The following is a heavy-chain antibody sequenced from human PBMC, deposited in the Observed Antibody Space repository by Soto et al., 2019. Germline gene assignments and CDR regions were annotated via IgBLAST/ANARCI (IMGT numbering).Heavy chain of an antibody. Sequence: SETLSLTCTVSGGSISSGDYYWGWIRQPPGKGLEWIGYIYNSGSTYYNPSLKSRITISIDTSKNQFSLRLTSVTAADTAVYYCARGARGYSYGWGQGTLVTVSS. CDR2: IYNSGST. D-gene: IGHD5-18*01. J-gene: IGHJ4*02. CDR1: GGSISSGDYY. V-gene: IGHV4-30-4*01. CDR3: ARGARGYSYG.